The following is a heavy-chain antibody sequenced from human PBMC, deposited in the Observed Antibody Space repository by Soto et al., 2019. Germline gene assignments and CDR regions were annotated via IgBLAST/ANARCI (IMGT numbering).Heavy chain of an antibody. J-gene: IGHJ5*02. Sequence: GGSLRLSCATSGFMFSDYWMNWVRQAPGKGPEWVANIKQDGSEKYYVDSVKGRFNISRDNAKNSLYLQMYSLRVEDTAVYYCATSDRDDSRDTQYNWFDPWGQGTLVTVSS. CDR1: GFMFSDYW. CDR2: IKQDGSEK. V-gene: IGHV3-7*05. CDR3: ATSDRDDSRDTQYNWFDP. D-gene: IGHD1-1*01.